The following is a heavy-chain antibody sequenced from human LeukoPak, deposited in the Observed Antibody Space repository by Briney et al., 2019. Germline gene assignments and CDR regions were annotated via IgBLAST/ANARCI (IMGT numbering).Heavy chain of an antibody. CDR3: ASSLWSGYYIYYMDV. CDR2: NSTIFGTA. J-gene: IGHJ6*03. D-gene: IGHD3-3*01. V-gene: IGHV1-69*13. CDR1: GGTYSSYA. Sequence: SVKVSCQASGGTYSSYAISWVRPARGQGLDWMGGNSTIFGTANYAQKSQGRVTITADESTSTAYMELSSLRSEDTAVYYCASSLWSGYYIYYMDVWGKGTTVTVSS.